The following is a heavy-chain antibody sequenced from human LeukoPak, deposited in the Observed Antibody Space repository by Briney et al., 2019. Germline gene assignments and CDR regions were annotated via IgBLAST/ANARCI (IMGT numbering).Heavy chain of an antibody. CDR2: IKQDGSEK. V-gene: IGHV3-7*01. Sequence: GGSLRLSCAASGFTFSSYWMSWVRQAPGKGLEWVANIKQDGSEKYYVDSVKGRLTISRDNAKNSLYLQMNSLRAEDTAVYYCARDSSGWYWDRFDYWGQGTLVTVSS. D-gene: IGHD6-19*01. J-gene: IGHJ4*02. CDR1: GFTFSSYW. CDR3: ARDSSGWYWDRFDY.